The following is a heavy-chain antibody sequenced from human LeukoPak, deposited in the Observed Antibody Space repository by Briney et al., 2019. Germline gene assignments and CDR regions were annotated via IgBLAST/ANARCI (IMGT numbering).Heavy chain of an antibody. CDR1: GLTFRSFW. J-gene: IGHJ4*02. V-gene: IGHV3-7*01. D-gene: IGHD5-24*01. Sequence: PGGSLKLSCAVSGLTFRSFWMSWVRQAPGKGLEWVANINQDGSEKYFVDSVKGRFTISRDNSENSLHLQMNTLRAEDTALYYCARERDGRFFDYWGQGTLVTVSS. CDR2: INQDGSEK. CDR3: ARERDGRFFDY.